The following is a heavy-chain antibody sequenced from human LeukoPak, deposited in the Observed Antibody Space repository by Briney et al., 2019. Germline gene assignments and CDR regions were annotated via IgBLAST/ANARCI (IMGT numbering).Heavy chain of an antibody. CDR1: GGSFSGYY. J-gene: IGHJ5*02. V-gene: IGHV4-34*01. CDR3: ARRTIFGAHWFAP. CDR2: INHSGST. D-gene: IGHD3-3*01. Sequence: SETLSLTCAVYGGSFSGYYWSWIRQPPGKGLEWIGEINHSGSTNYNPSLKSRVTISVDTSKNQFSLKLSSVTAADTAVYYCARRTIFGAHWFAPWGQGTLVTVSS.